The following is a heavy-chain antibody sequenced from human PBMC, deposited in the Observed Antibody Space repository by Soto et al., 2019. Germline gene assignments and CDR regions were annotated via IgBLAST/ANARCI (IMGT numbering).Heavy chain of an antibody. J-gene: IGHJ4*02. V-gene: IGHV4-34*01. D-gene: IGHD5-18*01. CDR2: INHSGST. CDR1: GGSFSGYY. Sequence: SETLSLTCAVYGGSFSGYYWSWIRQAPGKGLEWIGEINHSGSTNYNPSLKSRVTISVDTSKNQFSLKLSSVTAADTAVYYCARDCGYSYGLYYFDYWGQGTLVTVSS. CDR3: ARDCGYSYGLYYFDY.